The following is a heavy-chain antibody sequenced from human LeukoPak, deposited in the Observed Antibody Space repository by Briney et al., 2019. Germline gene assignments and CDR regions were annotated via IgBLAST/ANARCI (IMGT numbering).Heavy chain of an antibody. Sequence: SQTLSLTCTVSGCSISSGSYYWSCIRPPAGKGLVWIGRIYTSGSTNYNPSLKSRVTISVDTSKNQFSLKLSSVTAADTAVYYCARAPYYDILTGNNWFDPWGQGTLVTVSS. D-gene: IGHD3-9*01. CDR2: IYTSGST. CDR1: GCSISSGSYY. CDR3: ARAPYYDILTGNNWFDP. V-gene: IGHV4-61*02. J-gene: IGHJ5*02.